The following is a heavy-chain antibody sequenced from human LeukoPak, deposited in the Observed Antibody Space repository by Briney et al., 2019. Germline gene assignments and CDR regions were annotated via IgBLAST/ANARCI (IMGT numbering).Heavy chain of an antibody. V-gene: IGHV4-34*01. J-gene: IGHJ4*02. CDR3: ARGWSIAAREGYYFDY. Sequence: SETLSLTCAVYGGSFSGYYWSWIRQPPGKGLEWIGEINHSGSTNYNPSLKSRVTISVDTSKNQFSLKLSSVTAADTAVYYCARGWSIAAREGYYFDYWGQGTLVTVSS. D-gene: IGHD6-6*01. CDR1: GGSFSGYY. CDR2: INHSGST.